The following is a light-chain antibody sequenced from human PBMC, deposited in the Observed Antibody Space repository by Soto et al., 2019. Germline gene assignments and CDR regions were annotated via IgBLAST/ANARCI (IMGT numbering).Light chain of an antibody. V-gene: IGKV3-11*01. Sequence: EFVLTQSPVILSLSPGERATLSCRASQSVSNYLAWYQQEPGQAPRLLIYDASSRATGIPARFSGSGSGTDFTLTISRLETEDFAIYYCQQANRVPLSFGQGTRLEIK. CDR1: QSVSNY. CDR2: DAS. J-gene: IGKJ5*01. CDR3: QQANRVPLS.